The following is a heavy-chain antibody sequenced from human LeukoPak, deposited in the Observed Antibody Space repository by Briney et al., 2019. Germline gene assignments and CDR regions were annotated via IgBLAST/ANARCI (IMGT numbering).Heavy chain of an antibody. D-gene: IGHD2-15*01. CDR3: ARGVPYCSGGSCYSNYFDY. J-gene: IGHJ4*02. CDR2: VYSSGST. CDR1: GGSINNHY. V-gene: IGHV4-4*08. Sequence: SETLSLTCTVSGGSINNHYWSWIRQSPGTGLEWIGYVYSSGSTKYNPSLESRVTISVDTSKNQFSLKLSSVTAADTAVYYCARGVPYCSGGSCYSNYFDYWGQGTLVTVSS.